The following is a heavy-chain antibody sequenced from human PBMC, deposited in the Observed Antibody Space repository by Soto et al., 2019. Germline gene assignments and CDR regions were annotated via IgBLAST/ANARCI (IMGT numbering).Heavy chain of an antibody. J-gene: IGHJ4*02. V-gene: IGHV4-31*03. D-gene: IGHD3-10*01. CDR2: IFYTGSI. CDR1: GDSISSGAYY. CDR3: ARVFYPQRPVIIRPFYY. Sequence: QVQLQESGPRLVRPSETLSLTCTVSGDSISSGAYYWSWIRQHPGKGLEWIGYIFYTGSILYNPSSESRLTLSLDTSANRCSLKLSFFTAAATAVYFCARVFYPQRPVIIRPFYYWGQGVLFTVSS.